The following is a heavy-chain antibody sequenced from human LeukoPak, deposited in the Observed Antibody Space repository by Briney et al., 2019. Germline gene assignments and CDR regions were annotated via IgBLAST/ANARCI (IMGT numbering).Heavy chain of an antibody. CDR3: ARDPRPGDPKGRAFDI. D-gene: IGHD4-17*01. J-gene: IGHJ3*02. Sequence: PSETLSLTCAVYGGSFSGYYWSWIRQPPGKGLEWIGEINHSGSTNYNPSLKSRVTISVDTSKNQFSLKLSSVTAADTAVYYCARDPRPGDPKGRAFDIWGQGTMVTVSS. V-gene: IGHV4-34*01. CDR2: INHSGST. CDR1: GGSFSGYY.